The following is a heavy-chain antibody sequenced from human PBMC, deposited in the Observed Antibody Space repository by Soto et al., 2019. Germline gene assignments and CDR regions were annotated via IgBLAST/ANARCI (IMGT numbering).Heavy chain of an antibody. V-gene: IGHV1-2*02. CDR1: GYPVTAYY. D-gene: IGHD3-3*01. J-gene: IGHJ3*02. CDR3: ARGGGVGVAGSAAFDM. CDR2: INPATGAA. Sequence: QLHLVQSGAVVKKPGASVTVSCSASGYPVTAYYMHWVRQAPGRGLEWMGGINPATGAAKYTQTFQGRVTMPGDTPTSTVSMDLGGWTSGDTAVFYWARGGGVGVAGSAAFDMWGQGTLVTVSS.